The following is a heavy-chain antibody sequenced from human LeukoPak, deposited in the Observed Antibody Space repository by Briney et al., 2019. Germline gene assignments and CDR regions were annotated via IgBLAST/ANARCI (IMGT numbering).Heavy chain of an antibody. D-gene: IGHD3-10*01. CDR3: ARSSLVSANYGSGSYHNDYYYYGMDV. Sequence: QSGGSLRLSCAASGFTFTTYWMHWVRQAPGKGLEWVSHINRDGNSRSYADSVKGRFTISRDNAKKTLYLQMNSLRVEDAAVYYCARSSLVSANYGSGSYHNDYYYYGMDVWGQGTTVTVSS. J-gene: IGHJ6*02. CDR1: GFTFTTYW. CDR2: INRDGNSR. V-gene: IGHV3-74*01.